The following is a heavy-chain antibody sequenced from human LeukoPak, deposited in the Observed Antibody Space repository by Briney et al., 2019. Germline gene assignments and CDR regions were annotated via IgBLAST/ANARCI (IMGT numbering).Heavy chain of an antibody. CDR1: GFTFSSYS. CDR2: ISNSSSYI. CDR3: ASGPSCGGDCSTLGQPFTG. J-gene: IGHJ1*01. V-gene: IGHV3-21*01. Sequence: GGSLRLSCAASGFTFSSYSMNWVRQAPGKGLEWVSSISNSSSYIYYADSVKGRFTISRDNAKNSMYLDMNSLRAEDTAVYSCASGPSCGGDCSTLGQPFTGWGPGTLVTASS. D-gene: IGHD2-21*02.